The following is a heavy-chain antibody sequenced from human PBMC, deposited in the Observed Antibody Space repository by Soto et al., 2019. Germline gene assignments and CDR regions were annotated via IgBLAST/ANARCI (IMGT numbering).Heavy chain of an antibody. V-gene: IGHV3-49*03. D-gene: IGHD2-15*01. CDR2: IRSKAYGGTT. J-gene: IGHJ4*02. CDR3: TTLPAGYCSGGSCYSSYYFDY. CDR1: GFTFGDYA. Sequence: GGSLRLSCTASGFTFGDYAMSWFRQAPGKGLEWVGFIRSKAYGGTTEYAAAGKGRFTISRDDSKSIAYLQMNSLKTEDTAVYYCTTLPAGYCSGGSCYSSYYFDYWGQGTLVTVSS.